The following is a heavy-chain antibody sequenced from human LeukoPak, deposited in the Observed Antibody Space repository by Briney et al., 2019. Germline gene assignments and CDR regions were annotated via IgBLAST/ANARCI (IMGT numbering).Heavy chain of an antibody. D-gene: IGHD3-10*01. V-gene: IGHV1-24*01. J-gene: IGHJ4*02. Sequence: ASVKVSCKASGGTFSSYAISWVRQAPGQGLEWMGGLDPEDGETIYAQKFQGRVTMTEDTSIDTAYMELSSLRSEDTAVYYCATFTSYGSGSYYAFDYWGQGTLVTVSS. CDR3: ATFTSYGSGSYYAFDY. CDR1: GGTFSSYA. CDR2: LDPEDGET.